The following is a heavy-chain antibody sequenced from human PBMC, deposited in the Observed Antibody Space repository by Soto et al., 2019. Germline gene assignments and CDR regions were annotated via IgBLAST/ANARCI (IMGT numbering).Heavy chain of an antibody. D-gene: IGHD4-17*01. CDR2: ISAYNGNT. CDR3: ARNEPATTVTTWYYYYYYMDV. V-gene: IGHV1-18*01. Sequence: GASVKVSCKASGYTFTSYGISWVRQAPGQGLEWMGWISAYNGNTNYAQKLQGRVTMTTDTSTSTAYMELRSLRSDDTAVYYCARNEPATTVTTWYYYYYYMDVWGKGTTVTVSS. J-gene: IGHJ6*03. CDR1: GYTFTSYG.